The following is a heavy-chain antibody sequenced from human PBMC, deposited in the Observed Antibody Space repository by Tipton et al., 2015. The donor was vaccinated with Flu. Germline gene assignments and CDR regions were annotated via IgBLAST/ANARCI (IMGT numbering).Heavy chain of an antibody. D-gene: IGHD7-27*01. CDR3: ARDTPGGMPWGYYDL. Sequence: TLSLTCTVSGGSISSYYWSWIRQPPGKGLEWIGYIYYSGSTNYNPSLIGRVIMSVDTSKKQLSLELKFVTAADTAVYYCARDTPGGMPWGYYDLWGRGNLVTVSS. J-gene: IGHJ4*02. V-gene: IGHV4-59*12. CDR1: GGSISSYY. CDR2: IYYSGST.